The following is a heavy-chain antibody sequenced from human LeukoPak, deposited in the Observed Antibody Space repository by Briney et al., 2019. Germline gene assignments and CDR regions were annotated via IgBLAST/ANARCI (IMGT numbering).Heavy chain of an antibody. CDR2: IYYSGST. CDR1: GGSISSYY. Sequence: PSQTLSLTCTVSGGSISSYYWSWIRQPPGKGLEWIGSIYYSGSTYYNPSLKSRVTISVDTSKNQFSLKLSSVTAADTAVYYCAREVKAAGTNYFDYWGQGTLVTVSS. J-gene: IGHJ4*02. D-gene: IGHD6-13*01. V-gene: IGHV4-59*12. CDR3: AREVKAAGTNYFDY.